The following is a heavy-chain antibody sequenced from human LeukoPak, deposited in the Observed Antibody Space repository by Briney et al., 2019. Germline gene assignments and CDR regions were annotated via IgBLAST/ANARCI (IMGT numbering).Heavy chain of an antibody. CDR2: IKQDGSEE. D-gene: IGHD6-6*01. J-gene: IGHJ3*02. CDR1: GFTFTNYW. V-gene: IGHV3-7*03. CDR3: ARRGDSSSSRPFDI. Sequence: GGSLRLSCAASGFTFTNYWMSWVRQAPGKGLEWVANIKQDGSEEYCVDSVKGRFTISRDNAKNSLYLQMNSLRAEDTAVYYCARRGDSSSSRPFDIWGQGTMVTVSS.